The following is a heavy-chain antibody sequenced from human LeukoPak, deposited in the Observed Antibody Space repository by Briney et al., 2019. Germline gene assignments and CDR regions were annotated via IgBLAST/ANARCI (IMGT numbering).Heavy chain of an antibody. CDR2: ISSNGGST. V-gene: IGHV3-64D*06. CDR1: GFTFSSYA. J-gene: IGHJ4*02. CDR3: VSATADYDFWSGYYDRYFDY. Sequence: QTGGSLRLSCAASGFTFSSYAMHWVRQAPGKGLEYVSAISSNGGSTYYADSVKGRFTISRDNSKNTLYLQMSSLRAEDTAVYYCVSATADYDFWSGYYDRYFDYWGQGTLVTVSS. D-gene: IGHD3-3*01.